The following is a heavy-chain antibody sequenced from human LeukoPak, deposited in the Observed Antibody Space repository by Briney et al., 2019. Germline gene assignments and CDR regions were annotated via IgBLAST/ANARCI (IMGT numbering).Heavy chain of an antibody. CDR2: TYYRSKWYS. CDR3: ARLPAAGHYYYYYGMDV. D-gene: IGHD6-13*01. V-gene: IGHV6-1*01. J-gene: IGHJ6*02. Sequence: SQTLSLTCAISGDSVSSNSAAWNRIRQSPSRGLEWLGRTYYRSKWYSDYAVSVKSRITINPDTSKNQFSLQLNSVTPEDTAVYYCARLPAAGHYYYYYGMDVWGQGTTVTVSS. CDR1: GDSVSSNSAA.